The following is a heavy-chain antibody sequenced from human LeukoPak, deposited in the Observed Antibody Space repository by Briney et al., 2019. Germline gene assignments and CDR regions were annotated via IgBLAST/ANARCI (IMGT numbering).Heavy chain of an antibody. CDR2: MNPNSGNT. CDR3: ARPYYDILTGQDYFDY. J-gene: IGHJ4*02. V-gene: IGHV1-8*02. Sequence: ASVKVSCKASGYTFTGYYMHWVRQAPGQGLEWMGWMNPNSGNTGYAQKFQGRVTMTRNTSISTAYMELSSLRSEDTAVYYCARPYYDILTGQDYFDYWGQGTLVTVSS. D-gene: IGHD3-9*01. CDR1: GYTFTGYY.